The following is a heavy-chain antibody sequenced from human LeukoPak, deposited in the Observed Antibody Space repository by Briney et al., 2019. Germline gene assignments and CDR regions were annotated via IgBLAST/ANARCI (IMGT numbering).Heavy chain of an antibody. CDR2: ISSSSSYK. CDR1: GFTFSSYS. J-gene: IGHJ4*02. CDR3: ARSGDYGSGSYYNYYFDY. D-gene: IGHD3-10*01. Sequence: GGSLRLSYAASGFTFSSYSMNWVRQAPGKGLEWVSSISSSSSYKYYADSVKGRFTISRGNAKNSLYLQMNSLRAEDTAVYYCARSGDYGSGSYYNYYFDYWGQGTLVTVSS. V-gene: IGHV3-21*01.